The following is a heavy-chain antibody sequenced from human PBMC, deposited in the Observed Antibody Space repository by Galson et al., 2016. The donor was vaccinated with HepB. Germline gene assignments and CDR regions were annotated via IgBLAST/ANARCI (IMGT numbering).Heavy chain of an antibody. CDR2: INPNSGGT. CDR1: GYTFTDYY. D-gene: IGHD3-22*01. J-gene: IGHJ3*02. CDR3: SRDRYYESSGHFAFDI. Sequence: SVKVSCKASGYTFTDYYMHWVRQAPGQGLEWMGWINPNSGGTNYAQKFQGRVTMTRDTSISTAYMELSRLRSDDTAVYYCSRDRYYESSGHFAFDIWGQGTMVTVSS. V-gene: IGHV1-2*02.